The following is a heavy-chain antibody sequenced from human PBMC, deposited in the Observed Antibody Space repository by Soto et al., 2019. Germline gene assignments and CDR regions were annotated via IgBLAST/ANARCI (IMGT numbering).Heavy chain of an antibody. CDR3: ATEMGATQGPFDN. D-gene: IGHD1-26*01. CDR1: VFPFGANA. V-gene: IGHV3-23*01. CDR2: LSNTGRRT. Sequence: GGSLRLSCVVSVFPFGANAMSWVRQAPGKGLEWVSGLSNTGRRTSYADSVKGRFNISRDNSKNTVYLQMNSLRVEDTAVYYCATEMGATQGPFDNWGQGTLVTVSS. J-gene: IGHJ4*02.